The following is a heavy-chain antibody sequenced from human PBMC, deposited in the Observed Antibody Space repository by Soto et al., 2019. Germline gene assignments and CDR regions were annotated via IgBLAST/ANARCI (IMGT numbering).Heavy chain of an antibody. D-gene: IGHD3-22*01. J-gene: IGHJ2*01. V-gene: IGHV3-21*01. CDR1: GVTLSNYA. Sequence: PGGSLRLSCAASGVTLSNYAMNWVRQAPGKGLEWVSSISSSSSYTYYADSVRGRFTISRDNAKNSLYLQMNSLRAEDTAVYYCARWGENYFDSSGYSKDDWYFDLWGRGSLVTVSS. CDR3: ARWGENYFDSSGYSKDDWYFDL. CDR2: ISSSSSYT.